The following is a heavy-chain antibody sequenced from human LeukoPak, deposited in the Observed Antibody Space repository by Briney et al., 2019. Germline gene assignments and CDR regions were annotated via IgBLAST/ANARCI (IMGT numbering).Heavy chain of an antibody. V-gene: IGHV3-20*04. CDR2: INWNGGST. CDR1: GFTFDDYG. J-gene: IGHJ4*02. D-gene: IGHD3-22*01. CDR3: ARDGGYYYDSSGYIY. Sequence: GGSLRLSCAASGFTFDDYGMSWVRQAPGRGLEWVSGINWNGGSTGYADSVKGRFTISRDNAKNSLYLQMNSLRAEDTALYYCARDGGYYYDSSGYIYWGQGTLVTVSS.